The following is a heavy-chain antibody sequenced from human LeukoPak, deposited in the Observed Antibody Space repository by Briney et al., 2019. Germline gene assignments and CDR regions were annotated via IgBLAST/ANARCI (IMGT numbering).Heavy chain of an antibody. CDR3: AKDRLQGGSFDY. D-gene: IGHD3-16*01. CDR2: MSSSDDGR. J-gene: IGHJ4*02. CDR1: GFSFSSYA. Sequence: GGSLRLSCATSGFSFSSYAMSWVRQAPGKGLEWVSAMSSSDDGRYYAASVRGRFTISRDTSRSTLYLQMNSLRAEDTAVYYCAKDRLQGGSFDYWGQGSLVTVSS. V-gene: IGHV3-23*01.